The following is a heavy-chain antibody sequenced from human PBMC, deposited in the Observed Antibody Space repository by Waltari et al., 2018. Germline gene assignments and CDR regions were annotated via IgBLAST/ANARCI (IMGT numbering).Heavy chain of an antibody. Sequence: EVQLVESGGGLVKPGGSLRLSCAASGFTFSSYSMNWVRQAPGKGLEWVSSISSSSSYIYYADSVKGRFTISRDNAKNSLYLQMNSLRAEDTAVYYCARDQQQWLGQDYWGQGTLVTVSS. CDR3: ARDQQQWLGQDY. J-gene: IGHJ4*02. CDR1: GFTFSSYS. D-gene: IGHD6-19*01. CDR2: ISSSSSYI. V-gene: IGHV3-21*01.